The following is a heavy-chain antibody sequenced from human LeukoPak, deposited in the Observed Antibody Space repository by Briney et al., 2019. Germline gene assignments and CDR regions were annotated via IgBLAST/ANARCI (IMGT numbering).Heavy chain of an antibody. D-gene: IGHD4-17*01. CDR1: GFTFSSYA. Sequence: GGSLRLSCAASGFTFSSYAMNWVRQAPGKGLEWVSSISSSSKHMYYADSVKGRFSISRDDAKNSLFLQMSGLRAEVTAVYYCVRDMTTTTTCYLQHWGQGTLVTVSS. J-gene: IGHJ1*01. V-gene: IGHV3-21*01. CDR3: VRDMTTTTTCYLQH. CDR2: ISSSSKHM.